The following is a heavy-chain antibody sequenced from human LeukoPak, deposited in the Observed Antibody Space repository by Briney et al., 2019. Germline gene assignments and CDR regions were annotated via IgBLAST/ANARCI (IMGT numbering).Heavy chain of an antibody. CDR1: GGSISSYY. Sequence: SETLSLTCTVSGGSISSYYWSWIRQPPGKGLEWVGYIYYSGSTNYNPSLKSRVTISVDTSKNQFSLKLSSVTAADMAVYYCARATPYYYDSSGYYHLYYYYYYMDVWGKGTTVTISS. CDR2: IYYSGST. D-gene: IGHD3-22*01. J-gene: IGHJ6*03. V-gene: IGHV4-59*01. CDR3: ARATPYYYDSSGYYHLYYYYYYMDV.